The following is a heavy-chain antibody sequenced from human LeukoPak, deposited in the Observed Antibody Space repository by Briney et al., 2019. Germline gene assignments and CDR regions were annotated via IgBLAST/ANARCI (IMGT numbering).Heavy chain of an antibody. Sequence: GGSLRLSCAASGFTFSDYYMSWIRQAPGKGLEWVSYISSSGSTIYYADSVKGRFTISRDNAKNSLYLRMNSLRAEDTAVYYCARGLRAIGSLVHHPPSGYWGQGTLVIVSS. CDR1: GFTFSDYY. CDR3: ARGLRAIGSLVHHPPSGY. J-gene: IGHJ4*02. CDR2: ISSSGSTI. V-gene: IGHV3-11*01. D-gene: IGHD3-10*01.